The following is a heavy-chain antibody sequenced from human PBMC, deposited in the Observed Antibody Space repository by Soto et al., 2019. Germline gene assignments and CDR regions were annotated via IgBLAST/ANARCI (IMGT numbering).Heavy chain of an antibody. V-gene: IGHV1-69*06. CDR3: ARDVDYNWNWFDP. D-gene: IGHD1-20*01. CDR1: GGTFSSYA. CDR2: IIPIFGTA. Sequence: SVKVSCKASGGTFSSYAISWVRQAPGQGLEWMGGIIPIFGTANYAQKFQGRVAITADKSTSTAYMELSSLRSEDTAVYYCARDVDYNWNWFDPWGQGTLVTVSS. J-gene: IGHJ5*02.